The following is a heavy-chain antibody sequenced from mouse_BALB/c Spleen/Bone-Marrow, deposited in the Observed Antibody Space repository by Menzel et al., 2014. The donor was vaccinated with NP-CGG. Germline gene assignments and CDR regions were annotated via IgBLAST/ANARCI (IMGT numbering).Heavy chain of an antibody. CDR2: IHPSNGVT. CDR3: TRSGFYGYGTYFDV. D-gene: IGHD1-2*01. V-gene: IGHV1S81*02. J-gene: IGHJ1*01. CDR1: GYTFTNYY. Sequence: VQLQQSGAELVKPRASVKLSCKVSGYTFTNYYVYWVKQRPGQGLEWIGEIHPSNGVTNFNEKFMSKATLTVDTSSSTACMHLSSLTSEDSADYYWTRSGFYGYGTYFDVWGAGATVTVYS.